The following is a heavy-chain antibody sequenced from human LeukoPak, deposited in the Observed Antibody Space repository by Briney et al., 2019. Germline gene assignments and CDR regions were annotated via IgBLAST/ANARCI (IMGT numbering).Heavy chain of an antibody. D-gene: IGHD5-12*01. CDR1: GYTFTSYD. CDR3: ARVEKLATDAFDI. V-gene: IGHV1-8*01. Sequence: ASVKVSCKASGYTFTSYDINWVRQATGQGLEWMGWMNPNSGNTGYAQKFQGRVTMTRNTSMSTAYMELSSLRSEDTAVYYCARVEKLATDAFDIWSQGTMVTVSS. J-gene: IGHJ3*02. CDR2: MNPNSGNT.